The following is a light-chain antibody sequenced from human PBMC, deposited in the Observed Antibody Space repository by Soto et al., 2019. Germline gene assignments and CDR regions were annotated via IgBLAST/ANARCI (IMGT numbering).Light chain of an antibody. CDR2: DAS. CDR1: QSVSSY. V-gene: IGKV3-11*01. CDR3: QQRSNWLRT. J-gene: IGKJ1*01. Sequence: ESVLTQSPASLSLSRGERATLSCRASQSVSSYLAWYQQKPGQAPRLLIYDASNRATGIPARFSGSGSGTDFTLTISSLEPEDFAVYYCQQRSNWLRTFGQGTKVDIK.